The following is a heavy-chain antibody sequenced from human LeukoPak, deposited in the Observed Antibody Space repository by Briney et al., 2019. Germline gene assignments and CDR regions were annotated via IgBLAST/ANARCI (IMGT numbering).Heavy chain of an antibody. CDR1: GGSLSGYY. J-gene: IGHJ6*03. D-gene: IGHD1-1*01. CDR2: VNHRGSA. CDR3: ARGNSGGAFGDFYYFMDG. V-gene: IGHV4-34*01. Sequence: SETLSLTCAVSGGSLSGYYWSWIRQSPGKGLEWIGEVNHRGSAHYNPSLKSRVTISLDTSKNQFSLTMNFVTAADTSMYFCARGNSGGAFGDFYYFMDGWGKGTTVSISS.